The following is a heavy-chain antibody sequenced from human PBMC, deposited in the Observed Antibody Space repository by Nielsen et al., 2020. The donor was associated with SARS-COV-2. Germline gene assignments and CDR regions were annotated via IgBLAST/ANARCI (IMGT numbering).Heavy chain of an antibody. Sequence: ASVKVSCKASGYTFTGYYMHWVRQAPGQGLEWMGIINPSGGSTSYAQKFQGRVTMTRDTSTSTVYMELSSLRSEDTAVYYCARTWNVDTAMVSWFDPWGQGTLVTVSS. J-gene: IGHJ5*02. CDR3: ARTWNVDTAMVSWFDP. V-gene: IGHV1-46*01. CDR2: INPSGGST. CDR1: GYTFTGYY. D-gene: IGHD5-18*01.